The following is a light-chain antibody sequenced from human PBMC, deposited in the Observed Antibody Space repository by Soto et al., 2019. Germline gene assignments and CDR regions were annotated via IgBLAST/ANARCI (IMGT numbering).Light chain of an antibody. Sequence: DIQMTQSPSSLSASVGDRVTITCRASQSISSYLNWYQQKPGKAPKVLIYAASSLQSGVPSRFIGIGSRTDFTLSISSLQPEDFATYYCQQSYSGPLTFGGGTKVEIK. CDR2: AAS. J-gene: IGKJ4*01. V-gene: IGKV1-39*01. CDR1: QSISSY. CDR3: QQSYSGPLT.